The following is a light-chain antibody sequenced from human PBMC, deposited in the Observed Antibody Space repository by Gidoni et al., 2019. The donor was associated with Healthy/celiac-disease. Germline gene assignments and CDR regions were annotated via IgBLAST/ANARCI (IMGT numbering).Light chain of an antibody. CDR2: GNN. Sequence: QSVLTQPPSVSEAPGQRVTISCTGSSSNSGAGYDVHWYPQLPGTAPKLLIYGNNNRPSGVPDRFSGSKSGTSASLAITGLQAEDEADYYCQSYDSSLSGSVFGGGTKLTVL. CDR3: QSYDSSLSGSV. J-gene: IGLJ3*02. V-gene: IGLV1-40*01. CDR1: SSNSGAGYD.